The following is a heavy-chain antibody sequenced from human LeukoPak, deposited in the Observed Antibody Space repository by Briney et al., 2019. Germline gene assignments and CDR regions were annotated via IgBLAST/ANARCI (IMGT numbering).Heavy chain of an antibody. V-gene: IGHV3-23*01. D-gene: IGHD3-3*01. CDR3: AKGGQDFDFWRFDY. J-gene: IGHJ4*02. Sequence: GGSLRLSCAASGFTFSSYAMSWVRQAPGRGLEWVSSISGNSDRTYYANSVKGRFTISRENLRNTVHLEMRGLGAADTALYFCAKGGQDFDFWRFDYWGQGNLVIVSS. CDR1: GFTFSSYA. CDR2: ISGNSDRT.